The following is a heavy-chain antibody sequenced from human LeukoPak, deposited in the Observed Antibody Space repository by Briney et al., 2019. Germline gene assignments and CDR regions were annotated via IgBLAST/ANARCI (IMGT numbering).Heavy chain of an antibody. D-gene: IGHD6-13*01. CDR3: ARGYSSSCVDY. V-gene: IGHV3-21*01. CDR2: TSSSSSYI. J-gene: IGHJ4*02. CDR1: GFTFSSYS. Sequence: GGSLRLSCAASGFTFSSYSMNWVRQAPGKGLEWVSSTSSSSSYIYYADSVKGRFTISRDNAKNSLYLQMNGLRAEDTAVYYCARGYSSSCVDYWGQGTLVTVSS.